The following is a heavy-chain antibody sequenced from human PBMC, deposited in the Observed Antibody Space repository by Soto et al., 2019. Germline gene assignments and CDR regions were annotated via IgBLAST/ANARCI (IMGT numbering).Heavy chain of an antibody. Sequence: PGGSLRLSCAASGFTFSSYAMSWVRQAPGKGLEWVSAISGSAGSTYYADSVKGRFTISRDNSKNTLYVQMKSLRGEDTAVYYCAKESSSTYFPLDYWGQGTLVTVSS. CDR2: ISGSAGST. CDR3: AKESSSTYFPLDY. CDR1: GFTFSSYA. D-gene: IGHD2-2*01. J-gene: IGHJ4*02. V-gene: IGHV3-23*01.